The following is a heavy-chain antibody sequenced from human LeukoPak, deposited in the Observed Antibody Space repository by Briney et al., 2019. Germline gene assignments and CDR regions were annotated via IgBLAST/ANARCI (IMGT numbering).Heavy chain of an antibody. Sequence: PSETLSLTCTVSGGSISSYYWSWIRQPAGKGLEWIGRIYTSGSTNYNPSLKSRVTMSVDTSKNQFSLKLSSVTAADTAVYYCARDLQIQTLQNWNQKLNYYYYYMDVWGKGTTVTVSS. D-gene: IGHD1-1*01. CDR3: ARDLQIQTLQNWNQKLNYYYYYMDV. V-gene: IGHV4-4*07. J-gene: IGHJ6*03. CDR1: GGSISSYY. CDR2: IYTSGST.